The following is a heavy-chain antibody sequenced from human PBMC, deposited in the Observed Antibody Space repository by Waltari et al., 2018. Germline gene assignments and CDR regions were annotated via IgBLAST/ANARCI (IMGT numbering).Heavy chain of an antibody. D-gene: IGHD3-16*01. J-gene: IGHJ5*02. CDR3: ARDDYDYIWGSYP. CDR2: IYHSGST. CDR1: GYSISSGYY. Sequence: QVQLQESGPGLVKPSETLSLPCAVSGYSISSGYYWGWIRQPPGKGLEWIGSIYHSGSTYYNPSLKSRVTISVDTSKNQFSLKLSSVTAADTAVYYCARDDYDYIWGSYPWGQGTLVTVSS. V-gene: IGHV4-38-2*02.